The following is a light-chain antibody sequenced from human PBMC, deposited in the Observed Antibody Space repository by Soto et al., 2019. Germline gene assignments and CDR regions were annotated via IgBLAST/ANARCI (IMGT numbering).Light chain of an antibody. J-gene: IGKJ1*01. V-gene: IGKV1-5*01. Sequence: DIQMTQSPSTLSASVGDRVTITCRASQSIVRWLAWYQQKPGKAPKLLIYDASSLESGVPSRFSGSGSGTEFTLTISSLQPDDFETYDCQQYNSYSRTFGQGTKVEIK. CDR3: QQYNSYSRT. CDR1: QSIVRW. CDR2: DAS.